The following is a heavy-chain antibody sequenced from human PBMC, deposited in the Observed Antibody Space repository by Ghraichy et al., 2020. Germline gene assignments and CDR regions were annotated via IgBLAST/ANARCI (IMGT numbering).Heavy chain of an antibody. Sequence: LSLTCAASGFTVSSNYMSWVRQAPGKGLEWVSVIYSGGSTYYADSVKGRFTISRDNSKNTLYLQMNSLRAEDTAVYYCARGSVATRETWGQGTLVTVSS. CDR2: IYSGGST. J-gene: IGHJ4*02. CDR1: GFTVSSNY. D-gene: IGHD5-24*01. V-gene: IGHV3-53*01. CDR3: ARGSVATRET.